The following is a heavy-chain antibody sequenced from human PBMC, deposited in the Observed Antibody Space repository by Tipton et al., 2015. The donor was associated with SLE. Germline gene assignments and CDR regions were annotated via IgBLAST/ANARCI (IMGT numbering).Heavy chain of an antibody. CDR2: IYYSGIT. CDR1: GGSVSSSY. Sequence: TLSLTCAVSGGSVSSSYWSWIRQPPGKGLEWIGYIYYSGITYYSPSLKSRVTISLDTSRPQFFLKLGSAPAADTAVYYCARGSGYAFVVGGFAIWRHRTVVSLSS. V-gene: IGHV4-59*02. J-gene: IGHJ3*02. CDR3: ARGSGYAFVVGGFAI. D-gene: IGHD2-15*01.